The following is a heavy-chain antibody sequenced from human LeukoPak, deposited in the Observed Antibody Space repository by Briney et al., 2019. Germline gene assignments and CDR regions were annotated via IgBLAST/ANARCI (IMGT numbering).Heavy chain of an antibody. CDR1: GGSISSYY. CDR2: IYYSGNT. Sequence: SETLSLTCTVSGGSISSYYWSWIRQPPGKGLEWIGYIYYSGNTNYNPSLKTQVTISVDTSKNQFSLKLSSVTAADTAVYYCARAGSWKLNFNYWGQGTLVTVSS. V-gene: IGHV4-59*01. CDR3: ARAGSWKLNFNY. D-gene: IGHD6-13*01. J-gene: IGHJ4*02.